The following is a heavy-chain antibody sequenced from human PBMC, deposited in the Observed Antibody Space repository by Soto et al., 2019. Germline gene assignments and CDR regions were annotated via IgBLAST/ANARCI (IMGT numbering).Heavy chain of an antibody. CDR1: GFTFSSYA. J-gene: IGHJ5*02. Sequence: GGSLSLSCSASGFTFSSYAMHWVRQAPGKGLEYVSAISSNGGSTYYADSVKGRFTISRDNSKNTLYLQMSSLRAEDTAVYYCVKDLYCGGDCYMDWFDPWGQGTLVTVSS. CDR2: ISSNGGST. CDR3: VKDLYCGGDCYMDWFDP. V-gene: IGHV3-64D*08. D-gene: IGHD2-21*02.